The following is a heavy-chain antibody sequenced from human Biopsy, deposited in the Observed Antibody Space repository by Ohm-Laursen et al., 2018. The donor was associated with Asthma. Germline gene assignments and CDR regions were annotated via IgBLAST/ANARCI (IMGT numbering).Heavy chain of an antibody. CDR2: IYSGGGT. CDR3: ARGDSSNWSHYYFDY. J-gene: IGHJ4*02. D-gene: IGHD3-22*01. Sequence: SLRLSCAASGFAVSRDYMFWVRQAPGEGLEWVSVIYSGGGTYYADSVQGRVTISRDNSKNTLYLQMHSLRAEDTAVYYCARGDSSNWSHYYFDYWGQGTLVTVSS. CDR1: GFAVSRDY. V-gene: IGHV3-53*01.